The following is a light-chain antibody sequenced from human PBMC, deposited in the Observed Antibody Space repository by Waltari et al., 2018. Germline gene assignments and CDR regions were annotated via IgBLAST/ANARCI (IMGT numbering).Light chain of an antibody. CDR2: ETF. J-gene: IGKJ1*01. CDR1: QSIGSH. V-gene: IGKV3-11*01. Sequence: ELVLTQSPATLPLSPGERATLSCRASQSIGSHLACYQQRPGQAPRLLISETFNRATGIPARFSASGSGTDFILTISSLEPEDFAVYYCQQRPSWTFGQGTKVEIK. CDR3: QQRPSWT.